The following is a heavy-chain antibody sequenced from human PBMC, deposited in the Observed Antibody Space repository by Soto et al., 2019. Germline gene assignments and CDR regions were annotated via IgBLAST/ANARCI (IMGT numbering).Heavy chain of an antibody. V-gene: IGHV4-34*01. CDR1: GGSFSGYY. CDR3: ARASVATIPGGMDV. D-gene: IGHD2-15*01. CDR2: INHSGST. Sequence: SETLSLTCAVYGGSFSGYYWSWIRQPPGKGLEWIGEINHSGSTNYNPSLKSRVTISVDTSKNQFSLKLSSVTAADTAVYYCARASVATIPGGMDVWGQGTTGTV. J-gene: IGHJ6*02.